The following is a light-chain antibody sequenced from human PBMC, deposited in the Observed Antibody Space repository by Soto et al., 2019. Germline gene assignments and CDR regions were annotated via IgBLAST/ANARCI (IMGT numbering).Light chain of an antibody. J-gene: IGLJ3*02. CDR3: AAWDDSLSGVV. Sequence: QSVLTQPPSASGTPGQTVTISCSGRFSNIGSNFIYWYQQLPGTSPKLLIYRNNKRPSGVPDRFSASKSGTSASLAISGLRSEDEADYHCAAWDDSLSGVVFGGGTKVTLL. V-gene: IGLV1-47*01. CDR2: RNN. CDR1: FSNIGSNF.